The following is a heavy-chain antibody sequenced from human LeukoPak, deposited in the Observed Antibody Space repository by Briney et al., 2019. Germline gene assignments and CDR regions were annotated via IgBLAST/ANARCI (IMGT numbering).Heavy chain of an antibody. CDR2: INPNSGGT. D-gene: IGHD2-15*01. J-gene: IGHJ4*02. CDR3: ARDMERAATHDFDY. V-gene: IGHV1-2*02. CDR1: GGTFSSYA. Sequence: GASVKVSCKASGGTFSSYAISWVRQAPGQGLEWMGWINPNSGGTNYAQKFQGRVTMTRDTSISTAYMELSGLRSDDTAVYYCARDMERAATHDFDYWGQGTLVTVSS.